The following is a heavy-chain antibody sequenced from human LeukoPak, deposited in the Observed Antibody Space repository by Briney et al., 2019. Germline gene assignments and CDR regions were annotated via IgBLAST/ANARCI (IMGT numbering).Heavy chain of an antibody. J-gene: IGHJ6*03. Sequence: WIRQPPGKGLEWVGRIKSKTDGGTTDYAAPVKGRFTISRDDSKNTLYLQMNSLKTEYTAVYYCLGGGFYYYYYMDVWGKGTTVTVSS. D-gene: IGHD3-16*01. CDR3: LGGGFYYYYYMDV. CDR2: IKSKTDGGTT. V-gene: IGHV3-15*01.